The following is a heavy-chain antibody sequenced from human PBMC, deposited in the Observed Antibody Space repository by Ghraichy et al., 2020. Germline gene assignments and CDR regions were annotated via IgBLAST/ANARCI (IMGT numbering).Heavy chain of an antibody. CDR3: VKGDARDY. CDR1: GFTFSTYT. D-gene: IGHD3-10*01. CDR2: ISSDSRNV. Sequence: GESLNISCVASGFTFSTYTMTWVRQAPGKGLEYVSSISSDSRNVHSADSVKGRFTISRDNAQNSLYLQMSSLRAEDTAVYYCVKGDARDYWGQGTLVTVSS. J-gene: IGHJ4*02. V-gene: IGHV3-21*01.